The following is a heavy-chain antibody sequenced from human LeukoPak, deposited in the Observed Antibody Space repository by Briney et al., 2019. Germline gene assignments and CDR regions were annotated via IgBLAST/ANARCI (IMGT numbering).Heavy chain of an antibody. J-gene: IGHJ4*02. Sequence: SETLSLTCTVSGGSISSGYYYWGWIRQPPGKGLEWIGSIYYSGNTYYNPSLKSRVTIYEDTSKNQFYLKLSSVTAADTAVYYCARGRYYYDSSGYYPRDNYFDYWGQGTLVTVSS. V-gene: IGHV4-39*01. CDR2: IYYSGNT. D-gene: IGHD3-22*01. CDR1: GGSISSGYYY. CDR3: ARGRYYYDSSGYYPRDNYFDY.